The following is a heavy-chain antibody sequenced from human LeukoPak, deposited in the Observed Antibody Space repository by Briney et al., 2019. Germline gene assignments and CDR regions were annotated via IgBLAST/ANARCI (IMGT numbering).Heavy chain of an antibody. Sequence: SETLSLTCTVSDDSIGSYYWSWIRQPPGKGLEWIGYIYYSGSTNYNPSLKSRVTISIDTSKNQLSLKLSSVTAADTAVYYCARVPPYSSSWYWFDPWGQGTLVTVSS. CDR2: IYYSGST. D-gene: IGHD6-13*01. J-gene: IGHJ5*02. V-gene: IGHV4-59*08. CDR1: DDSIGSYY. CDR3: ARVPPYSSSWYWFDP.